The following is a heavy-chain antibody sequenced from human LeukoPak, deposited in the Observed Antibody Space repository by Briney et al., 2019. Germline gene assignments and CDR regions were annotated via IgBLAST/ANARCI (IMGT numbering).Heavy chain of an antibody. J-gene: IGHJ4*02. D-gene: IGHD3-22*01. V-gene: IGHV1-18*01. CDR3: ARLPPDYYDSSGYYGSYFDY. CDR2: ISAYNGNT. CDR1: GYTFTSYG. Sequence: ASVKVYCKASGYTFTSYGISWVRQAPGQGLELIGWISAYNGNTNYAQKLQGRVTMTTDTSTSTAYMELRSLRSDDTAVYYCARLPPDYYDSSGYYGSYFDYWGQGTLVTVSS.